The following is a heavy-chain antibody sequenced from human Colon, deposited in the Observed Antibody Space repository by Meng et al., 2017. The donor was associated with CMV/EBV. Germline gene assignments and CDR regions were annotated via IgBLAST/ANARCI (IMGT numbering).Heavy chain of an antibody. Sequence: GGSLRLSCAASGFNFGFYWMTWVRQAPGKGPELVANINQDGSIRNYLDSVKGRFTISRDNAKASLYLQMNSLRLEDTAVYYCARDPAFSSFDYWGQGTLVTVSS. CDR3: ARDPAFSSFDY. CDR2: INQDGSIR. CDR1: GFNFGFYW. J-gene: IGHJ4*02. V-gene: IGHV3-7*01. D-gene: IGHD3-3*02.